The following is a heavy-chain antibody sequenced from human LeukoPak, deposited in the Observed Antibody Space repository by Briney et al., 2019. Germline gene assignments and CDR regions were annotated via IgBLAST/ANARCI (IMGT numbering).Heavy chain of an antibody. Sequence: GASVKVSCKASGYTFTGHYLHWVRQAPGQGLEWMGWISPNSGGTIYAEKFQGRVTMTRDTSISTAYMELSRLRSDDTAVYYCARLTYYDFWSGYNYAFDIWGQGTMVTVSS. V-gene: IGHV1-2*02. CDR1: GYTFTGHY. D-gene: IGHD3-3*01. CDR3: ARLTYYDFWSGYNYAFDI. J-gene: IGHJ3*02. CDR2: ISPNSGGT.